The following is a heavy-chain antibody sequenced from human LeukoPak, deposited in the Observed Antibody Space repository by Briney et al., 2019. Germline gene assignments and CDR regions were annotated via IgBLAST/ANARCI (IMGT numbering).Heavy chain of an antibody. CDR2: IRYDGSNK. CDR3: AKEGYSNPYYYYYYYMDV. CDR1: GFTFSSYG. D-gene: IGHD4-11*01. V-gene: IGHV3-30*02. Sequence: GGSLRLSCAASGFTFSSYGVHWVRQAPGKGLEWVAFIRYDGSNKYYADSVKGRFTISRDNSKNTLYLQMNSLRAEDTAVYYCAKEGYSNPYYYYYYYMDVWGKGTTVTVSS. J-gene: IGHJ6*03.